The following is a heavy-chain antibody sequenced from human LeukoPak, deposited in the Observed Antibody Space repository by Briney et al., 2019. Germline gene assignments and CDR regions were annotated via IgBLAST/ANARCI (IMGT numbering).Heavy chain of an antibody. CDR2: IIPIFGTA. D-gene: IGHD2-2*01. Sequence: SVTVSCKASGGTFSSYAISWVRQAPGQGLEWMGGIIPIFGTANYAQKFQGRVTITADESTSTAYMELSSLRSEDTAVYYCARDTPHSRQRFDYWGQGTLVTVSS. CDR3: ARDTPHSRQRFDY. CDR1: GGTFSSYA. V-gene: IGHV1-69*13. J-gene: IGHJ4*02.